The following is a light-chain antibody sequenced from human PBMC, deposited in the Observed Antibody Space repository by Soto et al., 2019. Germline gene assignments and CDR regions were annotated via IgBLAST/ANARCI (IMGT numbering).Light chain of an antibody. CDR2: GVS. CDR1: QEISGY. V-gene: IGKV1-9*01. Sequence: IHLTQSPSSLSASVGDRVTITCRASQEISGYLAWYQQTPGKAPKLLIYGVSTLKDGVSSRFSGRGSGTDFSLTISRLQPEDFATYYCQHLHWAFGPGT. CDR3: QHLHWA. J-gene: IGKJ1*01.